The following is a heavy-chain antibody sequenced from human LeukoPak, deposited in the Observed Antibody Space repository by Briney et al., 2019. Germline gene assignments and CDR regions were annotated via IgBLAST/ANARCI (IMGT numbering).Heavy chain of an antibody. CDR2: IRSGSTVT. Sequence: PGGSLRLSCAASDFIFSSYSMTWVRQAPGKGLEWVSFIRSGSTVTYYADSVKGRFTISRDNAKNSLYLQMNSLRVEDMAVYYCARSIAVGGTARFDYWGQGTLVIVSS. D-gene: IGHD6-19*01. CDR1: DFIFSSYS. V-gene: IGHV3-21*01. J-gene: IGHJ4*02. CDR3: ARSIAVGGTARFDY.